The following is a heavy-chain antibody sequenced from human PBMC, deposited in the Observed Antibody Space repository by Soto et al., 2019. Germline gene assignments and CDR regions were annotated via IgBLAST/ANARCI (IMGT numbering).Heavy chain of an antibody. CDR2: IYFRGNT. D-gene: IGHD3-9*01. J-gene: IGHJ4*02. CDR3: ARLEGLATISYYFDF. CDR1: GDSINSDKYY. V-gene: IGHV4-39*01. Sequence: SETLSLTCSVSGDSINSDKYYWGWIRQPPGKGLEWIGSIYFRGNTYYNPSLQTRVNISLDKSKSQFSLKLNSMTAADSAVFFCARLEGLATISYYFDFWGQGALVTVSS.